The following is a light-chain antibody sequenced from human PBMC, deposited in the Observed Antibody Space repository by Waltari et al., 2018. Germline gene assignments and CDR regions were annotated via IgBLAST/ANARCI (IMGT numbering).Light chain of an antibody. CDR1: QSVSSSY. CDR2: GAS. Sequence: DIVLTQSPGTLSLSTGESAPLSCRASQSVSSSYLACYQQNPGQPPRLLNHGASSTATGLPDRFSGSASATYFTLTISILYPEEFAVYYCQQYGRSPKTFGQGTKVEIK. J-gene: IGKJ1*01. CDR3: QQYGRSPKT. V-gene: IGKV3-20*01.